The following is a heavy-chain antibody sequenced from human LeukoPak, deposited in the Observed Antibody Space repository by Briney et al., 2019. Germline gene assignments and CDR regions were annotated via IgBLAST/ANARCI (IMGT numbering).Heavy chain of an antibody. CDR3: ARGSVDTARD. Sequence: PGGSLRLSCAASGFTFSNYWMHWVRQAPGKGLEWVSVIYSGGSTYYADSVKGRFTISRDNSKNTLYLQMNSLRAEDTAVYYCARGSVDTARDWGQGTLVTVSS. CDR2: IYSGGST. V-gene: IGHV3-66*01. J-gene: IGHJ4*02. D-gene: IGHD5-18*01. CDR1: GFTFSNYW.